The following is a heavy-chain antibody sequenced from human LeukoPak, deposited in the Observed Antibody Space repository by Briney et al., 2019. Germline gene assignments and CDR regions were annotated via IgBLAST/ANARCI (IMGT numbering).Heavy chain of an antibody. D-gene: IGHD6-13*01. CDR2: ISYDGSNK. V-gene: IGHV3-30*18. Sequence: PGRSLRLSCAASGFTFSSYGMHWVRQAPGKGLEWVAVISYDGSNKYYADSVKGRFTISRDNSKNTLYLQMNSLRAEDTAVYYCAKETAGTLDYWGQGTLVTVSS. J-gene: IGHJ4*02. CDR1: GFTFSSYG. CDR3: AKETAGTLDY.